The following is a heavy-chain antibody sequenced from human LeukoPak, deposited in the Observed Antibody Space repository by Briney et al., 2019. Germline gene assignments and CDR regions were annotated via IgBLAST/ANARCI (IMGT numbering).Heavy chain of an antibody. CDR3: ARVYDILSGAFDI. Sequence: SETLSLTCAVSGGSISSGGYSWSWIRQPPGKGLEWIGYIYHSGSTYYNPSLKSRVTISVDGSKNQFSLKLSSVTAADTAVYYCARVYDILSGAFDIWGQGTMVTVSS. J-gene: IGHJ3*02. V-gene: IGHV4-30-2*01. CDR2: IYHSGST. CDR1: GGSISSGGYS. D-gene: IGHD3-9*01.